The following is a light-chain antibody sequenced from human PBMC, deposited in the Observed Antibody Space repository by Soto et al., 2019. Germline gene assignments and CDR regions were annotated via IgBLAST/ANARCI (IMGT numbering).Light chain of an antibody. J-gene: IGKJ1*01. Sequence: DIQITQSPSTLSASVGDRVTLTCRASQTISSWLAWYQQKPGKATKLLIYKASTLKSGVPSRFSGSGSGTEFTLTISSLQPDEFATYYCEHYNSYSEAFGQGTKVDIK. CDR1: QTISSW. V-gene: IGKV1-5*03. CDR3: EHYNSYSEA. CDR2: KAS.